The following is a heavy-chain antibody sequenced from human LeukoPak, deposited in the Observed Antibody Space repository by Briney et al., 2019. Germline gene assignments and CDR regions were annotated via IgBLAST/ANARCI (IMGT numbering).Heavy chain of an antibody. J-gene: IGHJ6*02. V-gene: IGHV1-46*01. CDR1: GYTFTSFH. Sequence: GASVKVSCKASGYTFTSFHMHWVRQAPGQGLEWMGIINPSGSSTNYAQKFQGRVTMTRDTSTSTVYMELSSLRSEDTAVYYCAREGFITYYYYGMDVWGQGTTVTVSS. CDR2: INPSGSST. CDR3: AREGFITYYYYGMDV. D-gene: IGHD3-10*01.